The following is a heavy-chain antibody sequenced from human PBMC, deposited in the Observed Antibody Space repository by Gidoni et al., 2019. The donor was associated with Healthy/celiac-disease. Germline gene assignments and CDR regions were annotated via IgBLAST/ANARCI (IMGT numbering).Heavy chain of an antibody. Sequence: QVQLVQSGAEVKKPGASVKVSCKASGYTFTSYDINWVRQATGQGIEWMGWMNPNSGNTGYAQKFQGRVTMTRNTSISTAYMELSSLRSEDTAVYYCARVRITIFDEWFDPWGQGTLVTVSS. CDR3: ARVRITIFDEWFDP. J-gene: IGHJ5*02. CDR2: MNPNSGNT. V-gene: IGHV1-8*01. D-gene: IGHD3-3*01. CDR1: GYTFTSYD.